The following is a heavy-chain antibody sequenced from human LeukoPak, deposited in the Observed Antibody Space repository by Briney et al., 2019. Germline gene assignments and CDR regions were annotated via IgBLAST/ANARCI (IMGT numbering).Heavy chain of an antibody. J-gene: IGHJ4*02. CDR2: INHSGST. CDR1: GGSFSGYY. Sequence: SETLSLTCAVYGGSFSGYYWSWIRQPPGKGLEWIGEINHSGSTNYNPSLKSRVTISVDTSKNQFSLKLSSVTAADTAVYYCARARQWLFQLDYWGQGTLVTVSS. D-gene: IGHD6-19*01. CDR3: ARARQWLFQLDY. V-gene: IGHV4-34*01.